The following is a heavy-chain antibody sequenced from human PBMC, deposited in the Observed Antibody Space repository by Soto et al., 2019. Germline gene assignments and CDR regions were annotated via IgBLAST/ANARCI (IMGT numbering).Heavy chain of an antibody. CDR2: ISGSGDNT. CDR3: ANGQRLGYCTNGVCYGDY. D-gene: IGHD2-8*01. J-gene: IGHJ4*02. V-gene: IGHV3-23*01. CDR1: GFTFSSYA. Sequence: EVQLLESGGGLVQPGGSLRLSCAASGFTFSSYAMTWVRQAPGKGLEWVSTISGSGDNTYYADSVKGRFTISRDNSKNTLYLQMNRLRAEDTAVYYCANGQRLGYCTNGVCYGDYWGQGTLVTVSS.